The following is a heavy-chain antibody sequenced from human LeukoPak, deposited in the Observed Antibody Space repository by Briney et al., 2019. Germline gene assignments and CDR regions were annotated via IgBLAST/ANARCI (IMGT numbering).Heavy chain of an antibody. CDR3: ARELSGYCSGGSCYPRFDP. Sequence: PSQTLSLTCTVSGGSISSGDYYWSWIRQPPGKGLEWIGYIYYSGSIYYNPSLKSRVTISVDTSKNQFSLKLSSVTAADTAVYYCARELSGYCSGGSCYPRFDPWGQGTLVTVSS. CDR1: GGSISSGDYY. V-gene: IGHV4-30-4*01. CDR2: IYYSGSI. J-gene: IGHJ5*02. D-gene: IGHD2-15*01.